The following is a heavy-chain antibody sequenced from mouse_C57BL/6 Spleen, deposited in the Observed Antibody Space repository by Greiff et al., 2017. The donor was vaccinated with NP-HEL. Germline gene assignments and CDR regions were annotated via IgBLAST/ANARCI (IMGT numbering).Heavy chain of an antibody. J-gene: IGHJ2*01. CDR2: IDPETGGT. CDR1: GYTFTDYE. CDR3: TRKWDYCSNYADY. Sequence: QVQLQQSGAELVRPGASVTLSCKASGYTFTDYEMHWVKQTPVHGLEWIGAIDPETGGTAYNQKFKGKAILTADKSSSTAYMELRSLTSEDSAVYYCTRKWDYCSNYADYWGQGTTLTVSS. D-gene: IGHD1-1*01. V-gene: IGHV1-15*01.